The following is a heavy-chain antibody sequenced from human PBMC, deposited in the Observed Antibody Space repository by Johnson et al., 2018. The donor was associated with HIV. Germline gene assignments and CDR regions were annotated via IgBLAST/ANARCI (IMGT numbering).Heavy chain of an antibody. CDR2: IFSVGDV. V-gene: IGHV3-66*01. CDR1: GITVGTNY. J-gene: IGHJ3*02. Sequence: VQLVESGGGLVQPGGSLRLSCAASGITVGTNYMSWVRQAPGKGLEWVSVIFSVGDVYYADSVKGRFTISRDNSKNTMYLQMNSLRAGDTAVYYCARVGGYRAFDIWGQGTMVTVSS. D-gene: IGHD5-18*01. CDR3: ARVGGYRAFDI.